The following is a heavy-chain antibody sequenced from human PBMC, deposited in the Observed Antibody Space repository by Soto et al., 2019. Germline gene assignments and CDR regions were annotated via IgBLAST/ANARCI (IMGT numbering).Heavy chain of an antibody. CDR1: GGSISSGGYS. CDR2: IYHSGGT. D-gene: IGHD1-7*01. CDR3: ARTESGTFDP. J-gene: IGHJ5*02. V-gene: IGHV4-30-2*01. Sequence: QLQLQESGSGLVKPSQTLSLTCAVSGGSISSGGYSWSWIRQPPGKGLEWIGYIYHSGGTYYNPSLXSXVXIXXDRSKNQFSLKLSSVTAADTAVYYCARTESGTFDPWGQGTLVTVSS.